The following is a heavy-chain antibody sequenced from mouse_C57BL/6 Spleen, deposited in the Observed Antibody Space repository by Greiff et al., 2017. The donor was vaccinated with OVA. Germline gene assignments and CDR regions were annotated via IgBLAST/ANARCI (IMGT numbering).Heavy chain of an antibody. CDR1: GYTFTSYW. CDR2: IDPSDSYT. J-gene: IGHJ2*01. CDR3: ARGDSSGIDY. V-gene: IGHV1-59*01. D-gene: IGHD3-2*02. Sequence: VQLQQSGAELVRPGTSVKLSCKASGYTFTSYWMHWVKQRPGQGLEWIGVIDPSDSYTNYNQKFKGKATLTVDTSSSTAYMQLSSLTSEDSAVYYCARGDSSGIDYWGQGTTLTVSS.